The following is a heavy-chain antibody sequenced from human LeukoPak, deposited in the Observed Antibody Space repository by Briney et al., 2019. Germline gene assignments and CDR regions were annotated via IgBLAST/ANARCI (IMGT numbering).Heavy chain of an antibody. Sequence: PSETLSLTCTVSGGSISNYYWSWIRQPPGKGLEWIGYIYNSGRTNYNTSLKSRVTISVDTSKNQFSLRLSSVTAADTAMYYCARQLDRSPWVDYWGQGTLVTVSS. CDR1: GGSISNYY. CDR2: IYNSGRT. V-gene: IGHV4-59*08. J-gene: IGHJ4*02. CDR3: ARQLDRSPWVDY. D-gene: IGHD1-26*01.